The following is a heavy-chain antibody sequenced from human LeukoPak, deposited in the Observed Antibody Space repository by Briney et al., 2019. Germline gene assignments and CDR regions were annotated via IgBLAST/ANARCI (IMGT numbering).Heavy chain of an antibody. CDR2: ISSDGSST. J-gene: IGHJ4*02. V-gene: IGHV3-74*01. Sequence: AGGSLRLSCVASGFTLSSYWMHWVRQTPGKGLVWVSRISSDGSSTIYADSVKGRFTISRDNAKNTLYLQMNSLRAEDTAVYYCARLGSGSTLDCWGQGTLVTVSS. CDR1: GFTLSSYW. D-gene: IGHD3-10*01. CDR3: ARLGSGSTLDC.